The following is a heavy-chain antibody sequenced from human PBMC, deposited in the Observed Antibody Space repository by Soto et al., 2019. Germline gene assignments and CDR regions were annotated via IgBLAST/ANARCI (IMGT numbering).Heavy chain of an antibody. CDR1: GGSISSGGSS. J-gene: IGHJ4*02. Sequence: QLQLQESGSGLVKPSQTLSLTCAVSGGSISSGGSSWTWIRQPPGKGLEWIGYIYHSGSIYDNPSLKSRVTISLDRSKTPFSLRLSSVTAADTAVYYCDRGAVVNFDSWGQGNLVTVAS. D-gene: IGHD3-22*01. CDR3: DRGAVVNFDS. V-gene: IGHV4-30-2*01. CDR2: IYHSGSI.